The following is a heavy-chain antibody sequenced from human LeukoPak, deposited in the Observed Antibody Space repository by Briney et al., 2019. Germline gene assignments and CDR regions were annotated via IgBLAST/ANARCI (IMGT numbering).Heavy chain of an antibody. Sequence: GGSLRLSCAASGFTVSSKLMSWVRQAPGKGLEWVSVIYNDGSTYYADSVKGRFTISRDDSKNTLYIQMNSLRAEDTAVYYCARNMVQGVSAPDYWGQGTLVTVSS. V-gene: IGHV3-53*01. CDR3: ARNMVQGVSAPDY. D-gene: IGHD3-10*01. J-gene: IGHJ4*02. CDR1: GFTVSSKL. CDR2: IYNDGST.